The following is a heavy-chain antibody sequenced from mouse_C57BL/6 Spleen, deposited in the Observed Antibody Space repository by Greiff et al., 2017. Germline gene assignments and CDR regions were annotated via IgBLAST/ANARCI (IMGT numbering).Heavy chain of an antibody. J-gene: IGHJ4*01. D-gene: IGHD2-4*01. Sequence: EVKLVESGGGLVQPKGSLKLSCAASGFSFNTYAMNWVRQAPGKGLEWVARIRSKSNNYATYYADSVKDRFTISRDDSESMLYLQMNNLKTEDTAMYYCVRHSYDYGLYYYAMDYWGQGTSVTVSS. CDR1: GFSFNTYA. CDR2: IRSKSNNYAT. CDR3: VRHSYDYGLYYYAMDY. V-gene: IGHV10-1*01.